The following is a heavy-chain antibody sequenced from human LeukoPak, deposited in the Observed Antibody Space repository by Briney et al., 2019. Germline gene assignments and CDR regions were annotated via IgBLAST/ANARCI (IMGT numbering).Heavy chain of an antibody. J-gene: IGHJ4*02. CDR3: ASGTVVTLDY. Sequence: SETLSLTCTDSRGSLSSYYWSWIRQPPREGLVWIGYIYTSVITNYNPSLMSRVNISVDTSKIQSSLKLSSVTAAHTAVYYCASGTVVTLDYWGQRTLVTVSS. CDR1: RGSLSSYY. V-gene: IGHV4-4*09. CDR2: IYTSVIT. D-gene: IGHD4-23*01.